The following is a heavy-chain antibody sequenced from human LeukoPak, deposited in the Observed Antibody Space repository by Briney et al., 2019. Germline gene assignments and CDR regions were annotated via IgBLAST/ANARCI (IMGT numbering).Heavy chain of an antibody. V-gene: IGHV3-23*01. D-gene: IGHD2-8*02. CDR1: GFTFSSSA. J-gene: IGHJ4*02. CDR2: ISGSGSGGST. Sequence: GGSLRLSCAASGFTFSSSAMSWVRQAPGKGLEWVSSISGSGSGGSTYYADSVKGRFTISRDNSKNTLYLQMNSLRAEDTAIYYCATYRQVLLPFESWGQGTLVTVSS. CDR3: ATYRQVLLPFES.